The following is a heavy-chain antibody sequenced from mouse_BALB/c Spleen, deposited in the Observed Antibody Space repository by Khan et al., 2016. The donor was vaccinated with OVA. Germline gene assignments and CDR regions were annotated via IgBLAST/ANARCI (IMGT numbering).Heavy chain of an antibody. Sequence: EVELVESGGDFVRPGGSLKLSCAASGFTFSTYGMPWVRQTPDKRLEWVATINTGGAYTYYPDSVKGRFTISRDNAKNTLYLQLSSLKSEETDVYYSERLACYYNSEGFAYWGQGTLVTVSA. V-gene: IGHV5-6*01. CDR1: GFTFSTYG. CDR2: INTGGAYT. D-gene: IGHD2-3*01. CDR3: ERLACYYNSEGFAY. J-gene: IGHJ3*01.